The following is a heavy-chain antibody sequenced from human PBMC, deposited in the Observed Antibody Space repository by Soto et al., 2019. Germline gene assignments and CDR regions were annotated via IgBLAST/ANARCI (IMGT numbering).Heavy chain of an antibody. V-gene: IGHV3-21*01. CDR3: VRSGTARLLRHSWFDT. Sequence: EVQLVESGGGLVKPGGFLRLSCAASRFTFNTYDMNWVRQAPGKGLEWVSSITASSAYIYYADSVRGRITISRDNAKNSLFLQMHSLRAEDTAVYYCVRSGTARLLRHSWFDTWGQGTLFTVSS. CDR2: ITASSAYI. D-gene: IGHD2-21*01. J-gene: IGHJ5*02. CDR1: RFTFNTYD.